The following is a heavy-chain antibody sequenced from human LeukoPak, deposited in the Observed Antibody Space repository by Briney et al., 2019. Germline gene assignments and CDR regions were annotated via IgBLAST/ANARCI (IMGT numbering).Heavy chain of an antibody. J-gene: IGHJ6*03. CDR1: GYTFTGYY. CDR2: INPNSGGT. Sequence: ASVKVSCKASGYTFTGYYMHWVRQAPGQGLECMGWINPNSGGTNYAQKFQGRVTMTRDTSISTAYMELSRLRSDDTAVYYCASNGLATYYYYYMDVWGKGTTVTVSS. CDR3: ASNGLATYYYYYMDV. D-gene: IGHD2-8*01. V-gene: IGHV1-2*02.